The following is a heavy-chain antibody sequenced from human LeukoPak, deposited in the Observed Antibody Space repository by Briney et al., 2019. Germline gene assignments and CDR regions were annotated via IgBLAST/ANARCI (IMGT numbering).Heavy chain of an antibody. CDR2: LNPSGTT. V-gene: IGHV4-61*02. Sequence: SQTLSLTCTVSGDSISRNIYYWCWIRPSAGKGLEWIGRLNPSGTTSSNPSLKSRLTVSLDPSENKFSLKLSSVTPADTALYYCAGGRPYGDYFEYWGQGSLVTVSS. D-gene: IGHD4-17*01. CDR3: AGGRPYGDYFEY. CDR1: GDSISRNIYY. J-gene: IGHJ4*02.